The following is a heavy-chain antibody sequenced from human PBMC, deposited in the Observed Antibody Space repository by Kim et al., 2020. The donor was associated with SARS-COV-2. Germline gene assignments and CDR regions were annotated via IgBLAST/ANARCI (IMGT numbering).Heavy chain of an antibody. CDR3: ARENTMVRGPGFYYYYSMDV. CDR2: ISSSSSYI. Sequence: GGSLRLSCAASGFTFSSYSMNWVRQAPGKGLEWVSSISSSSSYIYYADSVKGRFTISRDNAKNSLYLQMNSLRAEDTAVYYCARENTMVRGPGFYYYYSMDVWGQGTTVTVSS. D-gene: IGHD3-10*01. J-gene: IGHJ6*02. V-gene: IGHV3-21*01. CDR1: GFTFSSYS.